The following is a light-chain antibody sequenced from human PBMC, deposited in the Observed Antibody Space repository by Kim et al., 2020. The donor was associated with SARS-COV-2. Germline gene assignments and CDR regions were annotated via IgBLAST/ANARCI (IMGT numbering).Light chain of an antibody. Sequence: SALTQPRSVSGSPGQSVTISCTGTSSDVGAYNYVSWYQQHPGKAPKLMIYDVTERPSGVPDRFSASKSGNTASLTISGLQAEDEADYYCCSYAGSPPYVLGTGTKVTVL. CDR1: SSDVGAYNY. J-gene: IGLJ1*01. CDR3: CSYAGSPPYV. V-gene: IGLV2-11*01. CDR2: DVT.